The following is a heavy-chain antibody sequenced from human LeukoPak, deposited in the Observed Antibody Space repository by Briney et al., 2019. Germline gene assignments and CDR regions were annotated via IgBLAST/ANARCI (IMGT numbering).Heavy chain of an antibody. V-gene: IGHV4-59*08. J-gene: IGHJ3*01. CDR1: GGSISSYY. D-gene: IGHD3-3*01. Sequence: PSEILSLTCTVSGGSISSYYWSWIRQPPGKGLEWIGYIYYSGGTNYNPSLKSRVSISVDTSKNQFSLKLSSVTATDTAVYYCARHFWQNYDAFDVWGQGTMVTVSS. CDR2: IYYSGGT. CDR3: ARHFWQNYDAFDV.